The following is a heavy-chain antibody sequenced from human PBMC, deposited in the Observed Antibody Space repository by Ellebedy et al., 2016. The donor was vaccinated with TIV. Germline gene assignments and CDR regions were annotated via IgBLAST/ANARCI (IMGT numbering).Heavy chain of an antibody. J-gene: IGHJ6*02. Sequence: AASVTVSCKASGATFNTYAITWVRQAPGQGLEWMGRIIPILGIANYAQKFQGRVTITAYKSTSTAYMELSSLRSEDTAVYYCASRGVPLGYCSGGSGLETYFYYGMDVWGQGTTVTVSS. D-gene: IGHD2-15*01. V-gene: IGHV1-69*04. CDR2: IIPILGIA. CDR1: GATFNTYA. CDR3: ASRGVPLGYCSGGSGLETYFYYGMDV.